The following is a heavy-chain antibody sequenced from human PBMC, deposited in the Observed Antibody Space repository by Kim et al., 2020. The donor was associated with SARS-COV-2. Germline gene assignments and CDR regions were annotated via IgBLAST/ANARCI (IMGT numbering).Heavy chain of an antibody. V-gene: IGHV4-59*01. CDR2: VSYSGST. D-gene: IGHD2-15*01. J-gene: IGHJ5*02. CDR1: GGSISSYY. CDR3: ARAKFYCSADRCGLFDP. Sequence: SETLSLTCTVSGGSISSYYWNWIRQPPGKGLEWIGYVSYSGSTNYNPSLKSRVTISVDTSKNHFSLNLSSVTAADTAVYYCARAKFYCSADRCGLFDPWGQGTLVTVSS.